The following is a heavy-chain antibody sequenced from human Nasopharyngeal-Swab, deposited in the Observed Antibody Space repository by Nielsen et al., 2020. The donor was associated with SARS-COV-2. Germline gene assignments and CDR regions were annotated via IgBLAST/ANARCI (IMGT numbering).Heavy chain of an antibody. V-gene: IGHV3-7*01. D-gene: IGHD2-2*01. J-gene: IGHJ6*02. CDR3: ARRYCSSTSCYYYYYGMDV. Sequence: GESLKISCAASGFTYSSYWMSWVRQTPRKWLEWVDNIKQNGNEKYYVDSVKGRFTISRDNAKNSLYLQMNSLRAEDTAVYYCARRYCSSTSCYYYYYGMDVWGQGTTVTVSS. CDR1: GFTYSSYW. CDR2: IKQNGNEK.